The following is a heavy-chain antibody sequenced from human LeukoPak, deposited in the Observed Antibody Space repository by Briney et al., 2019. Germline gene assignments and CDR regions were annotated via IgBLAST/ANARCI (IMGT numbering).Heavy chain of an antibody. D-gene: IGHD2-15*01. Sequence: GGSLRLSCAASGFTFSSYSMNWVRQAPGKGLEWVSSTSSSSSYIYYADSVKGRFTISRDNAKNSLYLQMNSLRVEDTAVYYCASLACSGGSCYSYTDYWGQGTLVTVSS. CDR1: GFTFSSYS. CDR3: ASLACSGGSCYSYTDY. J-gene: IGHJ4*02. CDR2: TSSSSSYI. V-gene: IGHV3-21*01.